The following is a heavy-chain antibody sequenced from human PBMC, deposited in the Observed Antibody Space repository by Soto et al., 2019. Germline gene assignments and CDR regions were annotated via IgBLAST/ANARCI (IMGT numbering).Heavy chain of an antibody. CDR3: AKGGRQWLVTSDFNY. Sequence: PGGSLRLSCAASGFMFSNHGMHWVRQAPGKGLEWVAVIWYDGSNKYYADSVKGRFTISRDSSKNTVSLEMTSLRAEDTAVYYCAKGGRQWLVTSDFNYWGQGALVTVSS. CDR2: IWYDGSNK. V-gene: IGHV3-30*02. CDR1: GFMFSNHG. J-gene: IGHJ4*02. D-gene: IGHD6-19*01.